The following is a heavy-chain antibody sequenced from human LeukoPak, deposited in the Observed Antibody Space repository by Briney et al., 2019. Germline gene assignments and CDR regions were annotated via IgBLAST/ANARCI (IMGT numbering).Heavy chain of an antibody. CDR3: AKDRVGFDY. Sequence: GGSLRLSCAASGFTFSSYEMNWVRQAPGKGLEWVSAISGSGGSTYHADSVKGRFTISRDNSKNTLYLQMNSLRAEDTAVYYCAKDRVGFDYWGQGTLVTVSS. CDR2: ISGSGGST. J-gene: IGHJ4*02. CDR1: GFTFSSYE. V-gene: IGHV3-23*01. D-gene: IGHD2-15*01.